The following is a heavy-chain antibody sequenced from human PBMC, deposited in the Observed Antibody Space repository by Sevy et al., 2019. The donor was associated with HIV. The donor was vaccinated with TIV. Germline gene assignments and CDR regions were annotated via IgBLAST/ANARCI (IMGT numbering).Heavy chain of an antibody. J-gene: IGHJ4*02. CDR1: GYTLTKLS. D-gene: IGHD3-22*01. CDR2: FDPEDGER. V-gene: IGHV1-24*01. CDR3: AGTKDYYDNSGSPFDY. Sequence: ASVKVSCKVSGYTLTKLSMHWVRQAPGKRLEWMGSFDPEDGERMYAQKFQGRVTLTEDTSADTAYMELSSLRSEDTAVYYCAGTKDYYDNSGSPFDYWGPGTLVTVSS.